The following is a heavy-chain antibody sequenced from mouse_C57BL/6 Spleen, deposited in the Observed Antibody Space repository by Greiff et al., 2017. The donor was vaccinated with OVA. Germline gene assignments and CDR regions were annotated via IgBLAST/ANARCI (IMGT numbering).Heavy chain of an antibody. J-gene: IGHJ3*01. CDR3: ARGGGNYPAWFAT. D-gene: IGHD2-1*01. V-gene: IGHV5-17*01. CDR1: GFTFSDYG. CDR2: ISSGSSTI. Sequence: EVKVVESGGGLVKPGGSLKLSCAASGFTFSDYGMHWVRQAPEKGLEWVAYISSGSSTIYYADTVKGRFTISRDNAKNTLFLQMTSLRSEDTAMYYCARGGGNYPAWFATGAKGLWSLSLQ.